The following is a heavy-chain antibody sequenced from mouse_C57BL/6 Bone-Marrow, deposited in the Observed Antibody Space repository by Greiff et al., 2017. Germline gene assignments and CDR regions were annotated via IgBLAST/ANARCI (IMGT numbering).Heavy chain of an antibody. J-gene: IGHJ2*01. V-gene: IGHV1-55*01. CDR1: GFTFTSYW. CDR2: IYPGSGST. CDR3: ARSIYYYRLIDY. Sequence: VQLQQPGAELVKPGDSVKMSCKASGFTFTSYWITWVKQRPGQGLEWIGDIYPGSGSTNYTEKFKSKATLTVDTSYSTAYMQLSSLTSEDSAVYYCARSIYYYRLIDYWGQGTTLTVSS. D-gene: IGHD1-1*01.